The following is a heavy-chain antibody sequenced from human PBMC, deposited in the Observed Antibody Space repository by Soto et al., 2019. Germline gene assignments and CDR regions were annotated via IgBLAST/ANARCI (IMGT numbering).Heavy chain of an antibody. D-gene: IGHD1-1*01. CDR3: AGTSWPYYYGMDL. Sequence: QVQLEQSGAEVKKSGSSVKISCKASGVTFNSYALSWVRQAPGQGLEWMGGIIPVFDKPTYAQKFQGRVTITADESTNTGYMELSSLRSEGTAVYYCAGTSWPYYYGMDLWGQGTTVTVSS. J-gene: IGHJ6*02. CDR2: IIPVFDKP. CDR1: GVTFNSYA. V-gene: IGHV1-69*19.